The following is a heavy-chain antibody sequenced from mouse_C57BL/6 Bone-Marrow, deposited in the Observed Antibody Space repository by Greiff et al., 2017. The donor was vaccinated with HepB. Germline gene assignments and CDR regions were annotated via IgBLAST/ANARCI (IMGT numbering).Heavy chain of an antibody. J-gene: IGHJ2*01. D-gene: IGHD1-1*01. Sequence: VQLQQPGAELVMPGASVKLSCKASGYTFTSYWMHWVKQRPGQGLEWIGAIYPGNSDTSYNQKFKGKAKLTAVTSASTAYMELSSLTNEDSAVYYCTRWGSSYHYWGQGTTLTVSS. CDR1: GYTFTSYW. CDR2: IYPGNSDT. V-gene: IGHV1-5*01. CDR3: TRWGSSYHY.